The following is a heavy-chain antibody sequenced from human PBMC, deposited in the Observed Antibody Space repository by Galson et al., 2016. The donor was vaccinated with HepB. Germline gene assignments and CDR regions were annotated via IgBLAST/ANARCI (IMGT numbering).Heavy chain of an antibody. CDR1: GFSFRSYA. CDR2: ISYDGNKE. D-gene: IGHD2/OR15-2a*01. CDR3: ARDRAGPGDTLEV. Sequence: SLRLSCAVSGFSFRSYAIDWVRQAPGKGLEWVGIISYDGNKEYYGASVKGRFTISRDNSKNTAYLQMDSLGPEDTAIYYCARDRAGPGDTLEVWGQGTTVTVSS. J-gene: IGHJ6*02. V-gene: IGHV3-30-3*01.